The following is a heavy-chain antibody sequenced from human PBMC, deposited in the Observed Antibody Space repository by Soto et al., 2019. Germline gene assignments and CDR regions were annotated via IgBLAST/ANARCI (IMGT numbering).Heavy chain of an antibody. D-gene: IGHD3-10*01. CDR1: GFTFSSYS. CDR2: ISSSSSSI. Sequence: GGSLRLSCAASGFTFSSYSMNWVRQAPGKGLEWVSYISSSSSSIYYADSVKGRISISRDNAKKSLYLQMNSLRAEDTAVYYCAREGWRVRGAHHYYYYMDVWGKGTTVTVSS. J-gene: IGHJ6*03. V-gene: IGHV3-48*01. CDR3: AREGWRVRGAHHYYYYMDV.